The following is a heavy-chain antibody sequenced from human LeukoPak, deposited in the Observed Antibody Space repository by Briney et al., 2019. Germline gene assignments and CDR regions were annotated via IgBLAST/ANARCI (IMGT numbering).Heavy chain of an antibody. D-gene: IGHD1-1*01. CDR2: IKSKTDGGTT. J-gene: IGHJ4*02. V-gene: IGHV3-15*01. CDR1: GFTFSNAW. CDR3: ARDPVPATARHFDY. Sequence: PGGSLRLSCAASGFTFSNAWMSWVRQAPGKGLEWVGRIKSKTDGGTTDYAAPVKGRFTISRDDSKNTLYLQMNSLKGEDTGVYYCARDPVPATARHFDYWGQGTLVTVSS.